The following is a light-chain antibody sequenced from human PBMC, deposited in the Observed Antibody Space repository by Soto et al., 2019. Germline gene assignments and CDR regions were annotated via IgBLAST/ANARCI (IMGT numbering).Light chain of an antibody. Sequence: EIVLTQSPATLSLSPGERATLSCRASQSVSSYLAWYQQKPGQAPRLLIYDASNRATGIPARFSGSGSGTDLPRTISSLEPEDFAVYYCQQRSNWPPTFGQGTKVEIK. J-gene: IGKJ1*01. CDR1: QSVSSY. CDR3: QQRSNWPPT. CDR2: DAS. V-gene: IGKV3-11*01.